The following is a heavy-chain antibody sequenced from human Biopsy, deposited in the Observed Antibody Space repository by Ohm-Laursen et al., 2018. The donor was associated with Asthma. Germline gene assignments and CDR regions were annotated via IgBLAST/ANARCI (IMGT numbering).Heavy chain of an antibody. Sequence: SLRLSCTASGFTFSSYGMHWVRQAPGKGLEWVAVISYDGTNKYYADSAKGRFTISRDNSKNTLYLQMNSLRAEDTAVYYCAKERYYDFWSGYPIWGQGTMVTVSS. CDR3: AKERYYDFWSGYPI. V-gene: IGHV3-30*18. CDR1: GFTFSSYG. CDR2: ISYDGTNK. J-gene: IGHJ3*02. D-gene: IGHD3-3*01.